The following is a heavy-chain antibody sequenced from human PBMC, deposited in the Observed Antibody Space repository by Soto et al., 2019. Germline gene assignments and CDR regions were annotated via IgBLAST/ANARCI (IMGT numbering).Heavy chain of an antibody. CDR3: ARDIGGITGMSFDP. Sequence: ASVKVSCKASGYTLTSYGISWVRQAPGQGLEWMGWISAYNGNTNYAQKLQGRVTMTTDTSTSTAYMELRSLRSDDTAVYYCARDIGGITGMSFDPWGQGTLVTVSS. J-gene: IGHJ5*02. V-gene: IGHV1-18*01. CDR2: ISAYNGNT. D-gene: IGHD1-20*01. CDR1: GYTLTSYG.